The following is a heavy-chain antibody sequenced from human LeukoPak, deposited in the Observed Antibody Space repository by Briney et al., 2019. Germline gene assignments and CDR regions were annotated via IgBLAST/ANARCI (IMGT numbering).Heavy chain of an antibody. CDR3: AGGAGGNIDY. CDR1: GDSVSSNSAV. V-gene: IGHV6-1*01. CDR2: TYYRSKWYN. J-gene: IGHJ4*02. D-gene: IGHD4-23*01. Sequence: SQTLSLTCVISGDSVSSNSAVWNWIRQSPSRGLERLGRTYYRSKWYNDYAVSVKSRITINPDTSKNQFSLQLNSVTPEDTAVYFCAGGAGGNIDYWGQGTLVTVSS.